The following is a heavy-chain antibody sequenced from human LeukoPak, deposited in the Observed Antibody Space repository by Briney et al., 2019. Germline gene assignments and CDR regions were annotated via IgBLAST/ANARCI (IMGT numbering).Heavy chain of an antibody. D-gene: IGHD6-13*01. Sequence: GSPRLSCAASGFTVSSNYMSWVRQAPGKGLEWVSVIYSGGSTYYADSVKGRFTISRDNSKNTLYLQMNSLRAEDTAVYYCARDLGSSWTGYWGQGTLVTVSS. CDR2: IYSGGST. CDR1: GFTVSSNY. V-gene: IGHV3-66*02. J-gene: IGHJ4*02. CDR3: ARDLGSSWTGY.